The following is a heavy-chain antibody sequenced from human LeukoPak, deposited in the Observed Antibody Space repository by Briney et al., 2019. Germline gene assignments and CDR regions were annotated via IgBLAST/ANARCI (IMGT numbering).Heavy chain of an antibody. J-gene: IGHJ4*02. CDR2: IIPIFGTA. Sequence: ASVKVSCKASGGTFSSYAISWVRQAPGQGLEWMGGIIPIFGTANYAQKFQGRVTITADESTSTAYMELSSLRSEDTAVYYCARDRFHNNGWYWYFDYWGQGAPVTVSS. CDR1: GGTFSSYA. V-gene: IGHV1-69*13. D-gene: IGHD6-19*01. CDR3: ARDRFHNNGWYWYFDY.